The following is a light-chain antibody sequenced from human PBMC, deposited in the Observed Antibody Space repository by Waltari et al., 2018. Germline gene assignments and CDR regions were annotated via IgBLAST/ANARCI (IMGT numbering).Light chain of an antibody. J-gene: IGLJ3*02. CDR2: GNT. CDR1: SSNIGAGHD. Sequence: QSILTQPTSVSGAPGQRVTISCTGSSSNIGAGHDVHWYQAFPGTAPKLLIYGNTNRPSGVPDRFPGSKSGSSASLAINGLQAEDEADYYCQSFDSNVRGGVVFGGGTKVTVL. CDR3: QSFDSNVRGGVV. V-gene: IGLV1-40*01.